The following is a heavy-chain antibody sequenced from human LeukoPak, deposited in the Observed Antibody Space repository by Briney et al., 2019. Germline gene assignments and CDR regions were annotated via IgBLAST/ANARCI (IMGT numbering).Heavy chain of an antibody. D-gene: IGHD2-2*01. CDR2: INHSGST. CDR1: GSFSXXY. V-gene: IGHV4-34*01. Sequence: GSFSXXYWSWVRQPPGKGREGSGEINHSGSTNYNPSLKSRGTISVDTSRSQSSLRLSSVTAADTAVYYCTRSGLTGMRQYARPDYYYYGMDVWGQGTAVTVSS. CDR3: TRSGLTGMRQYARPDYYYYGMDV. J-gene: IGHJ6*02.